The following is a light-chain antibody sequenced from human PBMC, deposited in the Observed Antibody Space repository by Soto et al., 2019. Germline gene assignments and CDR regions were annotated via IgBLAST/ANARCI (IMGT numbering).Light chain of an antibody. CDR3: QQYGSSPEYT. CDR2: GAS. Sequence: EIVLTQSPGTLSLSPGERATLSCRASQSVSSSYLAWFQQKPGQAPRLLIYGASNRATGSPDRFSGIGSGTDFTLTISRLEPEDFAVYYCQQYGSSPEYTFGQGTKLEIK. V-gene: IGKV3-20*01. CDR1: QSVSSSY. J-gene: IGKJ2*01.